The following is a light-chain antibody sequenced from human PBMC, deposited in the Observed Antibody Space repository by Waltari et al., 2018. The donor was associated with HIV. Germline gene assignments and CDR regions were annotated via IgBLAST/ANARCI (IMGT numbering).Light chain of an antibody. CDR3: AAWGEGVNGWV. CDR2: CKQ. V-gene: IGLV1-44*01. Sequence: QSVLTQSPSASGTPGQRVTISCSGSSSNIAANTVSWYQQFPGPAPKLLIPCKQQGPPVFTDRFSGTKSGTAAALAISGLQSEDGADYYCAAWGEGVNGWVFGGGTELTVL. CDR1: SSNIAANT. J-gene: IGLJ3*02.